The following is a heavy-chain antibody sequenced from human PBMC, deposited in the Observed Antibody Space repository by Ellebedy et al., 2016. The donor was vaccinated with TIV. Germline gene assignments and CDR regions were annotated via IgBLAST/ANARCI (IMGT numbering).Heavy chain of an antibody. CDR1: GFGFSNYA. V-gene: IGHV3-23*01. CDR3: AKDYRGGSPRYIDY. D-gene: IGHD1-26*01. Sequence: GESLKISCAASGFGFSNYAMSWVRQAPGKGLEWVSTISGRADSTYYADSVKGRFTISRDNSKSTLYVQMDNLTAEDTAVYFCAKDYRGGSPRYIDYWGRGTLVAVSS. CDR2: ISGRADST. J-gene: IGHJ4*02.